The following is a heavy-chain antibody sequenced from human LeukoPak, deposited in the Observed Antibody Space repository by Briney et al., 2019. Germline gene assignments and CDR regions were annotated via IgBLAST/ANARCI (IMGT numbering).Heavy chain of an antibody. CDR1: GFSISHHW. CDR3: AREDAVSSPGFDS. D-gene: IGHD2-8*01. Sequence: GGSLRLSCVGSGFSISHHWINWVRQAPGTGLEWVANIRGDGNDLYYADSVKDRFTISRDNLKNSVFLQMNSLRVEDTAVYYCAREDAVSSPGFDSWGQGTLATVSS. CDR2: IRGDGNDL. V-gene: IGHV3-7*01. J-gene: IGHJ5*01.